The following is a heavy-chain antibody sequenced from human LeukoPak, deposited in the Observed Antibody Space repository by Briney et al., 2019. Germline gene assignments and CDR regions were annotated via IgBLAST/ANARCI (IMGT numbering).Heavy chain of an antibody. Sequence: GGSLRLSCAASGFTFSSYAMSWVRQAPGKGLEWVSAISGSGGSTYYADSMKGRFTISRDNSKNTLYLQMNSLRAEDTAVYYCAKDPDGLDGNYFDYWGQGTLVTVSS. CDR2: ISGSGGST. J-gene: IGHJ4*02. V-gene: IGHV3-23*01. CDR1: GFTFSSYA. D-gene: IGHD1-14*01. CDR3: AKDPDGLDGNYFDY.